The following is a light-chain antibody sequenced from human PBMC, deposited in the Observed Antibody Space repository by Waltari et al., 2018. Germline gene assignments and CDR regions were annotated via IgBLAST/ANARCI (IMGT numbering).Light chain of an antibody. CDR3: CSYAGSYTWV. CDR1: SSDGGNYNL. J-gene: IGLJ3*02. CDR2: DDN. V-gene: IGLV2-23*01. Sequence: QSALTQPASVYGSPGQSITISCTGTSSDGGNYNLVSWYQQYPGKAPKVMIYDDNRRPSGVSDRFSGSKSGNTASLTISGVQAEDEADYYCCSYAGSYTWVFGGGTKLTVL.